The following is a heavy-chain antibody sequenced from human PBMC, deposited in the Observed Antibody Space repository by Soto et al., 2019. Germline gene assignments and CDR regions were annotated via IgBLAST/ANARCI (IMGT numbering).Heavy chain of an antibody. CDR2: ISAYNGDT. Sequence: QVQLVQSGAEVKKPGASVKVSCKASGYTFTSYGLSWVRQAPGQGLEWMGWISAYNGDTNYAQKFQGRVTVTTDTSTRTAYMELRSLRSDATAVYYCARVGSYFFGFDYWGQGTLVTVSS. J-gene: IGHJ4*02. CDR3: ARVGSYFFGFDY. CDR1: GYTFTSYG. D-gene: IGHD1-26*01. V-gene: IGHV1-18*01.